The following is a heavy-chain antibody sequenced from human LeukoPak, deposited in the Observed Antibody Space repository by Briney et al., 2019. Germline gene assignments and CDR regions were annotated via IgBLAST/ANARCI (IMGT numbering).Heavy chain of an antibody. J-gene: IGHJ4*02. V-gene: IGHV4-38-2*01. CDR1: DYSVTSAHY. CDR2: IFHGETT. Sequence: SETLSLTCAVSDYSVTSAHYWGWIRQFPGKELEWIGSIFHGETTYYNPSLESRVTISVDPSKNQFSLRLTSVTAADTAVYYCARVGSSWYWDDYWGQGTLVTVSS. D-gene: IGHD6-13*01. CDR3: ARVGSSWYWDDY.